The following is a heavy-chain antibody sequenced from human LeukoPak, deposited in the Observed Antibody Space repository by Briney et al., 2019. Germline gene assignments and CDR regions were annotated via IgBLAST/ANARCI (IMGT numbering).Heavy chain of an antibody. CDR2: IYYSGST. V-gene: IGHV4-59*01. D-gene: IGHD6-19*01. J-gene: IGHJ5*02. CDR3: ARDFYSSGWYEGFDP. Sequence: SETLSLTCTVSGGSISSYYWSWIRQPPGKGLEWIGYIYYSGSTNYNPSLKSRVTISVDTSKNQFSLKLSSVTAADTAVYYCARDFYSSGWYEGFDPWGQGTLVTASS. CDR1: GGSISSYY.